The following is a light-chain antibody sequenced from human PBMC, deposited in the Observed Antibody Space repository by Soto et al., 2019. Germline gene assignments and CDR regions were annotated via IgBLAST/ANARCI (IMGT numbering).Light chain of an antibody. CDR2: GAS. CDR1: QSVSSS. CDR3: QQYNNWPLT. Sequence: EIVMTQSPATLSVSPGERATLSCRASQSVSSSLAWYQQKPGQAPRLLIYGASTSATGIPARFSGSGSGTEFTLTISSLLSEDFAVYYCQQYNNWPLTFGGGTKVDIK. J-gene: IGKJ4*01. V-gene: IGKV3-15*01.